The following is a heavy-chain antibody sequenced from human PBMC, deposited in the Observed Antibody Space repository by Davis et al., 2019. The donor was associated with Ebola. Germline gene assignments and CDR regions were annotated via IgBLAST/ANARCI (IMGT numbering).Heavy chain of an antibody. CDR2: FDPGLGKT. D-gene: IGHD2-21*02. CDR3: TTGRGDSFSQYIDY. V-gene: IGHV1-24*01. J-gene: IGHJ4*02. CDR1: GYTLTEVS. Sequence: ASVKVSCKVSGYTLTEVSMHWVRRVPGKGLEWMGGFDPGLGKTTYAQKFQGRVTMTDDTSTDTAYMELRSLRSEDTAVYYCTTGRGDSFSQYIDYWGQGTLVTVSS.